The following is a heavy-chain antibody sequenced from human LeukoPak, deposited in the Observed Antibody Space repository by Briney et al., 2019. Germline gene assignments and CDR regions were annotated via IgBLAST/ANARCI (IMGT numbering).Heavy chain of an antibody. CDR1: GFTFSSYA. D-gene: IGHD2-2*03. J-gene: IGHJ4*02. CDR3: ARDLRGYCSSTSCRTFDY. V-gene: IGHV3-30-3*01. Sequence: GGSLRLSCAASGFTFSSYAMHWVRQAPGKGLEWVAVISYDGSNKYYADSVKGRFTISRDNSKNTLYLQMNSLRAEDAAVYYCARDLRGYCSSTSCRTFDYWGQGTLVIVSS. CDR2: ISYDGSNK.